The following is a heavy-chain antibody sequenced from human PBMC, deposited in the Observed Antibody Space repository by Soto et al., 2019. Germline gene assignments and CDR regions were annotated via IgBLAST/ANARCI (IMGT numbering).Heavy chain of an antibody. V-gene: IGHV3-13*01. CDR1: GFTFSRYD. CDR3: ARGSLANYYDRSGFHYYGMDV. CDR2: IGTVGDT. D-gene: IGHD3-22*01. J-gene: IGHJ6*02. Sequence: VGSLRLSCAASGFTFSRYDMHWVRQCTGKGLEWLSGIGTVGDTYYPDSVKGRFSISREDAENSLYLQMESLRVGDTAVYYCARGSLANYYDRSGFHYYGMDVWGQGTTVTVSS.